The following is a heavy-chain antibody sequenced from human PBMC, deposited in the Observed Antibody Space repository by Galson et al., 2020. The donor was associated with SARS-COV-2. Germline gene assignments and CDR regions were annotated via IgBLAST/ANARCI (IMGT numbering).Heavy chain of an antibody. J-gene: IGHJ6*02. Sequence: ASVKVSCKASGYRFTGYYIHWVRQAPGQGLEYIGWNNPNTGGTNYAQRFQSRVTMTRDTSIGTAYMELSSLTADDTAVYFFAREGDGYISVYYDYYDGMDVWGQGTTVNVSS. V-gene: IGHV1-2*02. CDR3: AREGDGYISVYYDYYDGMDV. CDR1: GYRFTGYY. D-gene: IGHD5-12*01. CDR2: NNPNTGGT.